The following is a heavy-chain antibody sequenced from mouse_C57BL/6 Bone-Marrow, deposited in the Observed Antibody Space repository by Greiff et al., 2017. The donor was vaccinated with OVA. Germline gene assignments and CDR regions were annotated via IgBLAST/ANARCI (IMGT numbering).Heavy chain of an antibody. D-gene: IGHD2-4*01. J-gene: IGHJ4*01. CDR3: ARLGDYDVFYAMDN. CDR2: ISDGGSYT. Sequence: EVQGVESGGGLVKPGGSLKLSCAASGFTFSSYAMSWVRQTPEKRLEWVATISDGGSYTYYPDNVKGRFPISRDNAKNNLYLQMSQLKSEYTAMYYCARLGDYDVFYAMDNWGQGTSVTVSS. V-gene: IGHV5-4*01. CDR1: GFTFSSYA.